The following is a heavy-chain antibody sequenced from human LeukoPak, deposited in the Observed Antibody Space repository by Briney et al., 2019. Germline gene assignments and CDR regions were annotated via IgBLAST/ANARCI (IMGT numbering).Heavy chain of an antibody. CDR2: INHSGST. Sequence: PPETLSLTCAVYGGSFSGYYWSWIRQPPGKGLEWIGEINHSGSTNYNPSLKSRVTISVDTSKNQFSLKLSSVTAADTAVYYCASYDFWSGYLHGAFDIWGQGTMVTVSS. D-gene: IGHD3-3*01. V-gene: IGHV4-34*01. CDR1: GGSFSGYY. CDR3: ASYDFWSGYLHGAFDI. J-gene: IGHJ3*02.